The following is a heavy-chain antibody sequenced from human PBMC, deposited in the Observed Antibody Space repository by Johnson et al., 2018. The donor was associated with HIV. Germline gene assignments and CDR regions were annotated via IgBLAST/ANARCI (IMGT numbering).Heavy chain of an antibody. Sequence: EVQLVESGGGLVQPGGSLRLSCVASGFTFSSYAMSWVRQAPGKGLEWVAVISEGGHNAYYTDSVEGRFTISRDHSKNTLYLQMYSLRADETAVYYCARSSGSDLDDAFDIWGQGTMVTVSS. CDR1: GFTFSSYA. D-gene: IGHD1-26*01. J-gene: IGHJ3*02. CDR2: ISEGGHNA. V-gene: IGHV3-23*04. CDR3: ARSSGSDLDDAFDI.